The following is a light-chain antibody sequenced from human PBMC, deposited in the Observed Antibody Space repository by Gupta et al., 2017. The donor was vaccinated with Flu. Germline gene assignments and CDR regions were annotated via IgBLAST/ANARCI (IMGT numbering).Light chain of an antibody. CDR2: LGSDGTC. Sequence: QVVLTHSPSASASMGASVRLTCSLSDDHTNYDIAWHPQRPGTAPRHLLRLGSDGTCNRGPMIPDRFTGSSSGTERHLTVSGRQSDDEADYYCQTWDRALVTFGGGTRLTV. J-gene: IGLJ2*01. CDR3: QTWDRALVT. CDR1: DDHTNYD. V-gene: IGLV4-69*01.